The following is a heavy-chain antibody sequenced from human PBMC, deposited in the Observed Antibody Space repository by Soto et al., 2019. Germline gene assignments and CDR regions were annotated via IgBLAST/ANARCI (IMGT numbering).Heavy chain of an antibody. CDR1: GFTFSNAW. V-gene: IGHV3-15*07. J-gene: IGHJ6*02. CDR3: NNWNYVPILRSGYYYGMDV. D-gene: IGHD1-7*01. CDR2: IKSKTDGGTT. Sequence: PGGSLRLSCAASGFTFSNAWMNWVRQAPGKGLEWVGRIKSKTDGGTTDYAAPVKGRFTISRDDSKNTLYLQMNSLKTEDTAVYYCNNWNYVPILRSGYYYGMDVWGQGTTVTVSS.